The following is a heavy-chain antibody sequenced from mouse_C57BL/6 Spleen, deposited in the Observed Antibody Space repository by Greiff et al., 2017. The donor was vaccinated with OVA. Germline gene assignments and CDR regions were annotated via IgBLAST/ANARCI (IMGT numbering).Heavy chain of an antibody. CDR2: LDPENGVT. J-gene: IGHJ4*01. CDR3: TRRLS. D-gene: IGHD1-1*02. CDR1: GFHFKYDY. Sequence: VQLQQSGAELVRPGASVKSSCTAPGFHFKYDYMHWVTQRSEQGLEWIGWLDPENGVTVYASQFQGKATITADTSSNTAYRQLSSLTTEDAAVDYCTRRLSWGQGTSVTVSS. V-gene: IGHV14-4*01.